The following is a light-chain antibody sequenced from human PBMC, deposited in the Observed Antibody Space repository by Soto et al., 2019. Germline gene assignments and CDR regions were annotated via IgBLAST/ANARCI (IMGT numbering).Light chain of an antibody. CDR3: QQRGSWPPT. Sequence: EVVLTQSPATLSLSPGESATLSCSADQSVSGFLGWYQQKLGRAPRLLIHDTSNRATGVPARFSGSGSGTDVNLTISSLAPEDFGGYSCQQRGSWPPTFGQGTRLEMK. CDR2: DTS. CDR1: QSVSGF. J-gene: IGKJ5*01. V-gene: IGKV3-11*01.